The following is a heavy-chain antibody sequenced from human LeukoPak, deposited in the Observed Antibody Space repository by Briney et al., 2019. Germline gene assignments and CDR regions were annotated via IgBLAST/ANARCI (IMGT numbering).Heavy chain of an antibody. J-gene: IGHJ4*02. CDR3: ARSPEYCSSTRCYTDYFDY. Sequence: PSQTLSLTCALSGDIFSSNSAAWNWSRQSPSRGLGWLGRTYYRSKWYNDYAVSVKSRITINPATSKNQFSLQLNSVTPEDTAVYYCARSPEYCSSTRCYTDYFDYWGQGTLVTVSS. D-gene: IGHD2-2*02. V-gene: IGHV6-1*01. CDR1: GDIFSSNSAA. CDR2: TYYRSKWYN.